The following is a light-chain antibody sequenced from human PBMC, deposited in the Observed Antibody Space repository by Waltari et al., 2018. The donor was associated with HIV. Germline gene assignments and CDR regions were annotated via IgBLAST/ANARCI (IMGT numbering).Light chain of an antibody. Sequence: VMTQSPATLSVSPGERATLSCRASQSVSSNLAWYRQKPGQAPRLLIYGASTRATGIPARFSGSGSGTEFTLTISSLQSEDFTIYYCQQREDWPTVSFGGGTKVELK. CDR1: QSVSSN. V-gene: IGKV3-15*01. J-gene: IGKJ4*01. CDR2: GAS. CDR3: QQREDWPTVS.